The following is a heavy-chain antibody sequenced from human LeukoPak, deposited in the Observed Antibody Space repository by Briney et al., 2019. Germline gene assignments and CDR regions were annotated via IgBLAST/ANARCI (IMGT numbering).Heavy chain of an antibody. CDR2: INPNSGVS. Sequence: ASVKVSCKASGYTFTGSYVHWVRQAPGQGLEWMGWINPNSGVSNYAQKFQGRVTMTRDTSISTAYMELSRLRSDDTAVYYCARGPYSSSSFFDYWGQGTLVTVSS. J-gene: IGHJ4*02. D-gene: IGHD6-6*01. CDR3: ARGPYSSSSFFDY. V-gene: IGHV1-2*02. CDR1: GYTFTGSY.